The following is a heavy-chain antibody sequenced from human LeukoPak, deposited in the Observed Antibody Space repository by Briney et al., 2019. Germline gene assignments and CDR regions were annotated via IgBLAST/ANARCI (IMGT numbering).Heavy chain of an antibody. CDR3: AKTVVVITFRFDS. CDR2: ISGDGART. CDR1: GFSFSSYA. Sequence: QPGGSLRLSCAASGFSFSSYAMNWARQAPGKGLEWVSAISGDGARTYYADSVKGRFTISRDNSKNTLDLQMNSLRAEDTAIYYCAKTVVVITFRFDSWGQGSLVTVSS. J-gene: IGHJ4*02. V-gene: IGHV3-23*01. D-gene: IGHD2-21*01.